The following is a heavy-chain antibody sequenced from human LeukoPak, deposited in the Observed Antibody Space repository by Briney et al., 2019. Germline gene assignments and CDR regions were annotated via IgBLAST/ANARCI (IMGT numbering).Heavy chain of an antibody. CDR3: ARFSSSSAGGTYYFDY. CDR2: IYYSGST. J-gene: IGHJ4*02. V-gene: IGHV4-59*08. D-gene: IGHD6-6*01. CDR1: GGSISSYY. Sequence: SETLSLTCTVSGGSISSYYWSWIRQPPGKELEWIGYIYYSGSTNYNPSLKSRVTISVDTSKNQFSLKLSSVTAADTAVYYCARFSSSSAGGTYYFDYWGQGTLATVSS.